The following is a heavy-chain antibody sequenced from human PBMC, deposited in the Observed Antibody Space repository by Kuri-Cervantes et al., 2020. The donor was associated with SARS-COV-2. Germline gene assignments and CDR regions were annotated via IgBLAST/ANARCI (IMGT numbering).Heavy chain of an antibody. CDR3: ARLGVAAAGSYYYYGMDV. D-gene: IGHD6-13*01. CDR2: ISSSSCYM. J-gene: IGHJ6*02. V-gene: IGHV3-21*01. CDR1: EFTFTKCR. Sequence: GGSLRLSCAASEFTFTKCRMKCVRQAPGKGLEWGSSISSSSCYMYFVDSLKGRLTISRDNSKNTLYLQMNGLRAEDTAVYYCARLGVAAAGSYYYYGMDVWGQGTTVTVSS.